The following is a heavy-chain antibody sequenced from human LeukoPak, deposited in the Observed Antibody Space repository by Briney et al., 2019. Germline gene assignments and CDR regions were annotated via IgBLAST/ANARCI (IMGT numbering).Heavy chain of an antibody. Sequence: ASVKVSCKASGHTFTGYYMHWVRQAPGQGLEWMGIINPSGGSTSYAQKFQGRVTMTRDMSTSTVYMELSSLRSEDTAVYYCARIRADYYDSSAAFDIWGQGTMVTVSS. J-gene: IGHJ3*02. CDR2: INPSGGST. CDR3: ARIRADYYDSSAAFDI. CDR1: GHTFTGYY. D-gene: IGHD3-22*01. V-gene: IGHV1-46*01.